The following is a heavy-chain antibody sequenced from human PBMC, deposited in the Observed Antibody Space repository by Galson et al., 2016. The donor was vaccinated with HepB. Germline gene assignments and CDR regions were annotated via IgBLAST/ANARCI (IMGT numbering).Heavy chain of an antibody. D-gene: IGHD7-27*01. CDR1: GDSVSNINVA. CDR2: TYYRSKWWH. Sequence: CAISGDSVSNINVARNWIRQSPSRGLEWLGRTYYRSKWWHTYAVSMKSRTTINPDTFKNQFSLQLNSVTPEDTAVYYCARAEANWDGGGDNYFDSWGQGILVTVSS. V-gene: IGHV6-1*01. CDR3: ARAEANWDGGGDNYFDS. J-gene: IGHJ5*01.